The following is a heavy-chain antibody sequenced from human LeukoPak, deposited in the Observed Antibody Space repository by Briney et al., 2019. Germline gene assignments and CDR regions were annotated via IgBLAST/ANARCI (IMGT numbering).Heavy chain of an antibody. D-gene: IGHD6-6*01. CDR1: GFTFSNYE. CDR2: ICIGGNT. V-gene: IGHV3-13*01. J-gene: IGHJ3*02. Sequence: GGSLRLSCAASGFTFSNYEMHWVRLVLGKGLEWVSTICIGGNTFYAGSVKGRFTISRENAKNSFHLQMNSLGAGDTAVYYCAREGSLSSSDAFDIWGQGTMVTVSS. CDR3: AREGSLSSSDAFDI.